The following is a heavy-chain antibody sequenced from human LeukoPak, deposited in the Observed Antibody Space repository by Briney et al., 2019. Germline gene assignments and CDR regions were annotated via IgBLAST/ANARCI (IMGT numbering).Heavy chain of an antibody. V-gene: IGHV3-23*01. CDR3: AKDISSGYCLFDY. CDR1: GFTFSSYA. CDR2: ISGSGGST. D-gene: IGHD3-22*01. Sequence: GGSLRLSCAASGFTFSSYAMSWVRQAPGKGLEWVSAISGSGGSTYYADSVKGRFTISRDNSKNTLYLQMSSLRAEDTAVYYCAKDISSGYCLFDYWGQGTLVTVSS. J-gene: IGHJ4*02.